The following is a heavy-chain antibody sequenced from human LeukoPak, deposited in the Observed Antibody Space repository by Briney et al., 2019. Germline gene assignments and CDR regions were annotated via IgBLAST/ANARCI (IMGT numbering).Heavy chain of an antibody. CDR3: ARDQDIVVVVAALRQREMGGFDP. V-gene: IGHV1-8*01. Sequence: ASVKVSCKASGYTFTNYDMNWVRQATGQGPEWMGWMNPKSGNTGYAQKFQGRVTMTRNTSISTAYMELSSLRSDDTAVYYCARDQDIVVVVAALRQREMGGFDPWGQGTLVTVSS. CDR1: GYTFTNYD. J-gene: IGHJ5*02. CDR2: MNPKSGNT. D-gene: IGHD2-15*01.